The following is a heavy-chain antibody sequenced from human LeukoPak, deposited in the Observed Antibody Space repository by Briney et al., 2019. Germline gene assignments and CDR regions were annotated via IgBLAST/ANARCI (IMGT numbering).Heavy chain of an antibody. J-gene: IGHJ4*02. V-gene: IGHV3-23*01. CDR1: GFTFSTYV. CDR2: ISSSGGST. D-gene: IGHD3-9*01. CDR3: AKGFSTTGYYQFDY. Sequence: GGSLRLSCAASGFTFSTYVMGWVRQAPGKGLEWVSTISSSGGSTYYADSVKGRFTISRDNSKNTLYLQINSLRAEDTAVYYCAKGFSTTGYYQFDYWGQGTLVTVSS.